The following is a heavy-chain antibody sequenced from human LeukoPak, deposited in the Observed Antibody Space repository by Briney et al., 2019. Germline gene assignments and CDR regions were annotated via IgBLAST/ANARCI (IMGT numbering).Heavy chain of an antibody. CDR1: GYTFTGYA. J-gene: IGHJ4*02. V-gene: IGHV1-46*01. CDR2: IYPRDGST. CDR3: ARDQEGFDY. Sequence: ASVKVSCKTSGYTFTGYAMNWVRQAPGQGLEWVGMIYPRDGSTSYAQNFQGRVTVTRDTSTSTVHMELSGLTSEDTAVYYCARDQEGFDYWGQGTLVTVSS.